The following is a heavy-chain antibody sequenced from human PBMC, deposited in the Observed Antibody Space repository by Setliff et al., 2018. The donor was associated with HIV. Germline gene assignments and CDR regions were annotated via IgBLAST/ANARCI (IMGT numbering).Heavy chain of an antibody. D-gene: IGHD3-9*01. Sequence: PSETLSLTCTVSGGSINSSSYYGGWIRQPPGKGLEWIGSFYYSGSTYYKPSLKSRVTISVDTSKNQFSLKRSSVTAADTAVYYCATAEYDLLTGYYDPFDYWGQGTLVTVSS. J-gene: IGHJ4*02. CDR1: GGSINSSSYY. V-gene: IGHV4-39*01. CDR3: ATAEYDLLTGYYDPFDY. CDR2: FYYSGST.